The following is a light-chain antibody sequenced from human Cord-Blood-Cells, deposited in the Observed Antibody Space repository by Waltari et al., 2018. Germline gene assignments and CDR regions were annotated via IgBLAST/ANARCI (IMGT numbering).Light chain of an antibody. CDR3: CSYAGSSTWV. Sequence: QSALTQPASVSGSPGQSITIPCTATSSDVGRYNLVSWYQQHPGKAPKLMIYEGSKRPSGVSNRFSGSKSGNTASLTISGLQAEDEADYYCCSYAGSSTWVFGGGTKLTVL. V-gene: IGLV2-23*01. J-gene: IGLJ3*02. CDR2: EGS. CDR1: SSDVGRYNL.